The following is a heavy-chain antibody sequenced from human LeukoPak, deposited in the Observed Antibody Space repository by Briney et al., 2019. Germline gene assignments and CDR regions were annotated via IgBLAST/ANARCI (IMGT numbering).Heavy chain of an antibody. CDR3: ASGSYITTIDY. D-gene: IGHD1-26*01. CDR1: GFTFSTFS. J-gene: IGHJ4*02. CDR2: ISSSGSTI. Sequence: PGGSLRLSCAASGFTFSTFSMNWVRQAPGKGLEWVSYISSSGSTIYYADSVKGRFTISRDNAKNSLYLQMNSLRAEDTAVYYCASGSYITTIDYWGQGTLVTVSS. V-gene: IGHV3-48*04.